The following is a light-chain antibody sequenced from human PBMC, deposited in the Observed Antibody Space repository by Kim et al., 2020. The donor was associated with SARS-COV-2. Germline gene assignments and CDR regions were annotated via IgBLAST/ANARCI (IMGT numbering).Light chain of an antibody. J-gene: IGLJ3*02. CDR2: EVT. CDR3: QSSDSSLSGV. V-gene: IGLV2-23*02. CDR1: YNDVGSSNL. Sequence: QSALTQPASVSGSPGQSITISCIGTYNDVGSSNLVSWFQQYPGKAPQLIIQEVTKRPSGVSNRFSGSKSGNTASLTISGLQAEDEAVYYCQSSDSSLSGVFGGGTADRP.